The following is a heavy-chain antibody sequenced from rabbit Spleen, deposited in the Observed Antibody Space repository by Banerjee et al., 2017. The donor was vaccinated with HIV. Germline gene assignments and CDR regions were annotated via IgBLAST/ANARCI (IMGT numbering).Heavy chain of an antibody. D-gene: IGHD1-1*01. CDR1: GFDLSSNYY. Sequence: QSLEESGGGLVKPGASLTLTCTASGFDLSSNYYMCWVRQAPGKGLEWIACIYTGSRGSTYYASWAKGRFTISKTSSTTVTLQMTSLTAADTATYFCARDLVAVIGWNFNLWGPGTLVTVS. CDR3: ARDLVAVIGWNFNL. V-gene: IGHV1S40*01. J-gene: IGHJ4*01. CDR2: IYTGSRGST.